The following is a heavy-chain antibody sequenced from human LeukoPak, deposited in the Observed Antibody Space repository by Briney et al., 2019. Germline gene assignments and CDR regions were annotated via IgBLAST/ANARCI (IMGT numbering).Heavy chain of an antibody. CDR3: GRSYDFWSGYSQSFDY. J-gene: IGHJ4*02. CDR1: GYTFTSYY. Sequence: GASVKVSCKASGYTFTSYYMHWVRQAPGQGLEWMGIINPSGGSTSYAQKFQGRVTMTRDTSTSTVYMELSSLRSEDTAVYYCGRSYDFWSGYSQSFDYWGQGTLVTVSS. CDR2: INPSGGST. D-gene: IGHD3-3*01. V-gene: IGHV1-46*01.